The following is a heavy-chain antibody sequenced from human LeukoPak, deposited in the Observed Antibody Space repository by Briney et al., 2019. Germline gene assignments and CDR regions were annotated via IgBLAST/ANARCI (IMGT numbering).Heavy chain of an antibody. V-gene: IGHV3-48*03. J-gene: IGHJ4*02. CDR3: ARGSGYATNFDY. CDR2: ISSSGSTI. Sequence: QPGGSLRLSCAASGFTFSSYEMNWVRQAPGKGLEWVSYISSSGSTIYYADSVKGRFTISRDNAKNSLYLQMNSLRAEDTAVYYCARGSGYATNFDYWGQGTLVTVSS. D-gene: IGHD2-8*01. CDR1: GFTFSSYE.